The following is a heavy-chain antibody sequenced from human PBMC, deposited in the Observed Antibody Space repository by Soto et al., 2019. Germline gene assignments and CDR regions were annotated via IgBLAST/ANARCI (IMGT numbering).Heavy chain of an antibody. Sequence: GGSLRLSCAASGFTFSSYAMSWVRQAPGKGLEWVSAISGSGGSTYYADSVKGRFTISRDNSKNTLYLQMNSLRAEDTAVYYCAKDRGSVTISYYYYYMDVWGKGTTVTVSS. V-gene: IGHV3-23*01. CDR1: GFTFSSYA. CDR3: AKDRGSVTISYYYYYMDV. D-gene: IGHD4-4*01. J-gene: IGHJ6*03. CDR2: ISGSGGST.